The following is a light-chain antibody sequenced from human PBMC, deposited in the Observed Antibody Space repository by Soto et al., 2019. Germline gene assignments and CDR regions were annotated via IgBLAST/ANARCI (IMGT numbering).Light chain of an antibody. V-gene: IGKV1-12*01. J-gene: IGKJ1*01. Sequence: DIQMTQSPSSVSASVGDRVTITCRASQGIAGWFAWYQQKPGKAPKLLIYTASSLQSGVPSRFSGSESGTDFTLPISSMQHEDYATYYCQQANSFPWTFGQGTKVEIK. CDR1: QGIAGW. CDR2: TAS. CDR3: QQANSFPWT.